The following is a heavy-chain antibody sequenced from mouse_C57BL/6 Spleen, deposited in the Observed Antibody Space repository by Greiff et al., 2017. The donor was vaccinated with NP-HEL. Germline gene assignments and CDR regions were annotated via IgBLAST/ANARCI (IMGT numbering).Heavy chain of an antibody. CDR2: ISYDGSN. Sequence: EVQLVESGPGLVKPSQSLSLTRSVTGYSITSGYYWNWIRQFPGNKLEWMGYISYDGSNNYNPSLKNRISITRDTSKNQFFLKLNSVTTEDTATYYCARDDYDWYFDVWGTGTTVTVSS. CDR1: GYSITSGYY. D-gene: IGHD2-4*01. CDR3: ARDDYDWYFDV. J-gene: IGHJ1*03. V-gene: IGHV3-6*01.